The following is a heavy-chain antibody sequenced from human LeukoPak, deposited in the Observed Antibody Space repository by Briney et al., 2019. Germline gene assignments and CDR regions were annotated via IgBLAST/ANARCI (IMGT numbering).Heavy chain of an antibody. J-gene: IGHJ6*03. Sequence: PGGSLRLSCAASGFTFSSYNMNWVRQAPGKGLEWVSSISSSSSYIYYADSVKGRFTISRDNAKNSLYLQMNSLRAEDTAVYYCARLIMVRGVLSGYYHYYMDVWGKGTTVTISS. CDR1: GFTFSSYN. V-gene: IGHV3-21*01. D-gene: IGHD3-10*01. CDR2: ISSSSSYI. CDR3: ARLIMVRGVLSGYYHYYMDV.